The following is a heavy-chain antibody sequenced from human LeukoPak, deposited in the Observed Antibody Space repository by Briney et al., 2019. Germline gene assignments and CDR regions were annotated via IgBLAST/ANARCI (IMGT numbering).Heavy chain of an antibody. V-gene: IGHV4-30-4*01. CDR2: IYHNGYT. CDR1: GASISGSNYY. Sequence: SETLSLTCTVSGASISGSNYYWSWIRQPPGKGLEWIGYIYHNGYTYYNPSLNSRLAISVDTSKNQFSLKLTSVTVADAAVYYCARLTQGWVCSSTGCSSDVWGQGTTVTVSS. D-gene: IGHD2-2*01. J-gene: IGHJ6*02. CDR3: ARLTQGWVCSSTGCSSDV.